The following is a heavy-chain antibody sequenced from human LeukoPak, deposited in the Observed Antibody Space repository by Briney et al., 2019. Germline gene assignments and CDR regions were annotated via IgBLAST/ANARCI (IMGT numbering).Heavy chain of an antibody. CDR3: ARDVGGYSYGYFDY. CDR2: IKPNSGGT. Sequence: ASVKVSCKSSVYTFTGYYLHWLRQAPGQGLEWMGWIKPNSGGTNYAQKFQGRVTMTRDTSISTDYMELSRLRSDDTAVYYCARDVGGYSYGYFDYWGQGTLVTVSS. D-gene: IGHD5-18*01. V-gene: IGHV1-2*02. J-gene: IGHJ4*02. CDR1: VYTFTGYY.